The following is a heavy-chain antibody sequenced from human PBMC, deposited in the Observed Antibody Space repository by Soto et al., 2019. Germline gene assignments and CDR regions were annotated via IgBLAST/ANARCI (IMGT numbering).Heavy chain of an antibody. J-gene: IGHJ3*02. D-gene: IGHD1-26*01. CDR3: ASISFGIVGATTRPFFDI. Sequence: QVQLVESGGGVVQPGRSLRLSCAASGFTFSSYAMHWVRQAPGKGLEWVAVISYDGSNKYYADSVKGRFTISRDNSKISLYLQMTSLRAEDMAVYYCASISFGIVGATTRPFFDIWGQGTMVTVSS. CDR2: ISYDGSNK. V-gene: IGHV3-30-3*01. CDR1: GFTFSSYA.